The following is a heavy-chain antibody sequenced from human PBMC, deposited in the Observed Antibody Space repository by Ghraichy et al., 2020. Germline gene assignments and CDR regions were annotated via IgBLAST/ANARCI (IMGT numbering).Heavy chain of an antibody. CDR3: ARSLKEVPAVTLTY. D-gene: IGHD2-2*01. J-gene: IGHJ4*02. CDR2: INQIGSET. Sequence: GESLNISCVGSQFTFTTYWMSWVRQAPGKGLEWVAYINQIGSETHYVDSVKGRFTISRDNAKNSLYLQMNSLRAEDTAVYYCARSLKEVPAVTLTYWGQGTLVTVSS. V-gene: IGHV3-7*01. CDR1: QFTFTTYW.